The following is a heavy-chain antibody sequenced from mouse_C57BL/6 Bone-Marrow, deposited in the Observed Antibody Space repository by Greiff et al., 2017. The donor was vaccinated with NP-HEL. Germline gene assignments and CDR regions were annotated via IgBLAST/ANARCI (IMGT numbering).Heavy chain of an antibody. D-gene: IGHD2-2*01. CDR1: GFTFSSYA. Sequence: EVKLMESGEGLVKPGGSLKLSCAASGFTFSSYAMSWVRQTPEKRLEWVAYISSGGDYIYYADTVKGRFTISRDNARNTLYLQMSSLKSEDTAMYYCTREGYGYDCWYFDVWGTGTTVTVSS. J-gene: IGHJ1*03. CDR2: ISSGGDYI. V-gene: IGHV5-9-1*02. CDR3: TREGYGYDCWYFDV.